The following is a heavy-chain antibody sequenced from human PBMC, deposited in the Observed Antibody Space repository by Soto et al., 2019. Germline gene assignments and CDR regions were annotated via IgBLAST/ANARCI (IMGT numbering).Heavy chain of an antibody. CDR3: ARGRTYYDFWSGLFWFDP. Sequence: ASVKVSCKASGGTFSSYAISWVRQAPGQGLEWMGGIIPIFGTANYAQKFQGRVTITADASTSTAYMELRSLRSDDTAVYYCARGRTYYDFWSGLFWFDPWGQGTLVTVSS. CDR1: GGTFSSYA. D-gene: IGHD3-3*01. J-gene: IGHJ5*02. CDR2: IIPIFGTA. V-gene: IGHV1-69*13.